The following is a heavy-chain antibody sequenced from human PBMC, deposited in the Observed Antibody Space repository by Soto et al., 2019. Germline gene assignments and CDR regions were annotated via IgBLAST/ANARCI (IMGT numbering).Heavy chain of an antibody. V-gene: IGHV3-23*01. J-gene: IGHJ4*02. D-gene: IGHD3-22*01. CDR3: AKARAPYDSSGYYSSFDY. CDR1: GFTFSSYA. CDR2: ISGSGGST. Sequence: GGSLRLSCAASGFTFSSYAMSWVRQAPGKGLEWVSAISGSGGSTYYADSVKGRFTISRDNSKNTLYLQMNSLRAEDTAVYYCAKARAPYDSSGYYSSFDYWGQGTLVTVSS.